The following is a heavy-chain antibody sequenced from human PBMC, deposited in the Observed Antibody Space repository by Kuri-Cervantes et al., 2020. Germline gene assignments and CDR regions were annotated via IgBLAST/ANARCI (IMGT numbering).Heavy chain of an antibody. D-gene: IGHD2-2*01. CDR1: GFTFSSYS. V-gene: IGHV3-21*01. CDR2: ISSSSSYI. Sequence: GGSLRLSCAASGFTFSSYSMNWVRQAPGKGLEWVSSISSSSSYIYYADSVKGRFTISRDNAKNSLYLQMNSLRAEDTAVYYCARDRVVPAADAFISRGRGGMDVWSQGTTVTVSS. J-gene: IGHJ6*02. CDR3: ARDRVVPAADAFISRGRGGMDV.